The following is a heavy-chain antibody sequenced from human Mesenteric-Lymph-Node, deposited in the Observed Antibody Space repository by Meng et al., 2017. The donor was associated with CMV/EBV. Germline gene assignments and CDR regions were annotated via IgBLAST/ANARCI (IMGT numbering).Heavy chain of an antibody. CDR2: IYWDDDK. CDR1: FSLTTNGVG. Sequence: FSLTTNGVGLGWIRQPPGKALEWLAVIYWDDDKRYSPSLTSRLTLTKDTSKNQVVLTMTNMDPVDTGTYYCAHKYCSGGSCSPFDYWGPGTLVTVSS. D-gene: IGHD2-15*01. CDR3: AHKYCSGGSCSPFDY. V-gene: IGHV2-5*02. J-gene: IGHJ4*02.